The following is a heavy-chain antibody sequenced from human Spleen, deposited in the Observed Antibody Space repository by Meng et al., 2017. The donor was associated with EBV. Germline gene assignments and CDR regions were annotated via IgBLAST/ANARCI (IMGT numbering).Heavy chain of an antibody. CDR2: IFFGGST. Sequence: QGELQGAGPGRVMPSQPLSFTCAVSGGSIISGDYYWSWIRQPPGTGLEWIGYIFFGGSTNYNPSLKSRVTMSVDTSKNQFSLKLSSVTAADTAVYYCASSLYSSSRVNWFDPWGQGALVTVSS. J-gene: IGHJ5*02. CDR3: ASSLYSSSRVNWFDP. CDR1: GGSIISGDYY. D-gene: IGHD6-13*01. V-gene: IGHV4-30-4*01.